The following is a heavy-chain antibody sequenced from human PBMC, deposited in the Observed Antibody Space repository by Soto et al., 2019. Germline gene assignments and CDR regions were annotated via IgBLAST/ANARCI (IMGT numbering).Heavy chain of an antibody. D-gene: IGHD3-10*01. V-gene: IGHV3-64D*06. CDR2: ISSNGGST. CDR3: VKDLYGSGTSYGMDV. J-gene: IGHJ6*02. CDR1: GFTFSNFA. Sequence: QPGGSMRLSCSASGFTFSNFAMHWVRQAPGKGLEYVSTISSNGGSTYYADSVKGRFTISRDNSKNTLYLQMSSLRAEDTAVYYCVKDLYGSGTSYGMDVWGQGTTVTVSS.